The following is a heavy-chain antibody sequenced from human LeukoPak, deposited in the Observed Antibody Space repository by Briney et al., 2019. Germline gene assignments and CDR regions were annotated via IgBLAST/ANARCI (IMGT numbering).Heavy chain of an antibody. CDR2: IGYDGVYK. CDR1: GFTFRDYD. CDR3: AKIYSYGQGYFDY. J-gene: IGHJ4*02. Sequence: GGSLRLSCEASGFTFRDYDMHWVRQAPGKGLEWVAYIGYDGVYKDYAASVKGRFTISRDNPENTVYLEMNSLRPEDTAVYYCAKIYSYGQGYFDYWGQGTLVTVSS. D-gene: IGHD3-16*01. V-gene: IGHV3-30*02.